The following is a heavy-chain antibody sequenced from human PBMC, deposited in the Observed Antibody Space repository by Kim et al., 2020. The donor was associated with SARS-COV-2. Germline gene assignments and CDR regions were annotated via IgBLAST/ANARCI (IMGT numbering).Heavy chain of an antibody. J-gene: IGHJ6*01. V-gene: IGHV4-59*13. Sequence: SETLSLTCTVSGGSISSYYWSWIRQPPGKGLEWIGYIYYSGSTNYNPSLNSRVTISVDTSKNQFPLKLSSVTAADTAVYYCSRDREYSYGYAYYYYGMYV. D-gene: IGHD5-18*01. CDR2: IYYSGST. CDR3: SRDREYSYGYAYYYYGMYV. CDR1: GGSISSYY.